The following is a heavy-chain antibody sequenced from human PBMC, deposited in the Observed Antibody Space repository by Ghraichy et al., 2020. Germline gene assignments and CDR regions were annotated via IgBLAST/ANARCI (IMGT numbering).Heavy chain of an antibody. D-gene: IGHD3-9*01. J-gene: IGHJ5*02. CDR2: IYHSGST. CDR3: ARQSRRVSGYYNNWFDP. Sequence: SETLSLTCAVSGYSISSGYYWGWIRQPPGKGLEWIGSIYHSGSTYYNPSLKSRVTISVDTSKNQFSLKLSSVTAADTAVYYCARQSRRVSGYYNNWFDPWGQGTLVTVSS. V-gene: IGHV4-38-2*01. CDR1: GYSISSGYY.